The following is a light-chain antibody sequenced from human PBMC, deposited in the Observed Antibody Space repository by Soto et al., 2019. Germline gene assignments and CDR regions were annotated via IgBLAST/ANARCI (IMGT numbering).Light chain of an antibody. CDR2: GKS. CDR3: HKYNGWPRT. CDR1: QSVSSN. J-gene: IGKJ1*01. Sequence: EIVMTQSPATVSVSPGERVTLSCRASQSVSSNLAWYQQKTGQAPRILIYGKSTRAGGVPDRLSGGGSGTEFNLTITSLQSEDFAVYYCHKYNGWPRTCGQGTKVDIK. V-gene: IGKV3-15*01.